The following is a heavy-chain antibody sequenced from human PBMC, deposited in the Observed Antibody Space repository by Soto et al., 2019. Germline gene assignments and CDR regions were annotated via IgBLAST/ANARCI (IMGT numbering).Heavy chain of an antibody. J-gene: IGHJ3*01. V-gene: IGHV1-69*01. CDR1: RGTFRTFV. D-gene: IGHD2-15*01. CDR3: AGQVGWGYSGASHHAFDL. Sequence: QVQLVQSGAEVKKPGSSVRVSCKASRGTFRTFVINWVRQAPGQGLEWMGGIIPIFGTANYAQKFRGRVTISADEATSTAYMVLSNLESDDTAIYYCAGQVGWGYSGASHHAFDLWGQGTPVTVSS. CDR2: IIPIFGTA.